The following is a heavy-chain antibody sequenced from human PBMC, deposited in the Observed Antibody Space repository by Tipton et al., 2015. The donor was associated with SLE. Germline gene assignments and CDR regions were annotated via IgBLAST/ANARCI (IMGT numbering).Heavy chain of an antibody. Sequence: GLVKPSETLSLTCAVYGGSFSGYYWSWIRQPPGKGLEWIGEINHSGSTNYNPSLKSRVTISVDTSKNQFSPKLSSVTAADTAVYYCARDGAARGDFDYWGQGTLVTVSS. CDR2: INHSGST. D-gene: IGHD6-6*01. CDR3: ARDGAARGDFDY. V-gene: IGHV4-34*01. J-gene: IGHJ4*02. CDR1: GGSFSGYY.